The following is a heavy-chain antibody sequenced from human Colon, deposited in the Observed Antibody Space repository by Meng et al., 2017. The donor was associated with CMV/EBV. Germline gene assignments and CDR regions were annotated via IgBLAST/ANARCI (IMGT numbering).Heavy chain of an antibody. Sequence: GGSLRLSCAASGFTLSSYSMNWVRQAPGKGLEWVSSISSSSSYIYYADSVKGRFTISRDNAKNSLYLQMNSLRAEDTAVYYCARVRDSAIDYWGQGTLVTVSS. V-gene: IGHV3-21*01. J-gene: IGHJ4*02. D-gene: IGHD2-15*01. CDR3: ARVRDSAIDY. CDR1: GFTLSSYS. CDR2: ISSSSSYI.